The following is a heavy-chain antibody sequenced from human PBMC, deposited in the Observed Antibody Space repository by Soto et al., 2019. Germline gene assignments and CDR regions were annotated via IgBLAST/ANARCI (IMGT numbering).Heavy chain of an antibody. V-gene: IGHV5-10-1*01. Sequence: GASLKISCQGSGYSFTSYWISWVRQMPGKGLEWMGRIDPSDSYTTYSPSFQGHVTISADKSISTAYLQWSSLKASDTAMYYCASHLCFGELLFDYWGQGTLVTVSS. CDR3: ASHLCFGELLFDY. J-gene: IGHJ4*02. CDR1: GYSFTSYW. D-gene: IGHD3-10*01. CDR2: IDPSDSYT.